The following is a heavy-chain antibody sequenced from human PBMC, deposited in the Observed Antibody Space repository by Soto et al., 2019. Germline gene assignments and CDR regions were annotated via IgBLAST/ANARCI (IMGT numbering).Heavy chain of an antibody. CDR2: INPSGAAT. CDR1: GYTFTSYY. V-gene: IGHV1-46*01. CDR3: AKERDIVVVAAPLDY. J-gene: IGHJ4*02. D-gene: IGHD2-15*01. Sequence: ASVKVSCKASGYTFTSYYMHWVRQAPGQGLEWMGIINPSGAATSYAQTFQGRFTISRDNSKNTLYLQMNSLRAEDTAVYYCAKERDIVVVAAPLDYWGQGTLVTVSS.